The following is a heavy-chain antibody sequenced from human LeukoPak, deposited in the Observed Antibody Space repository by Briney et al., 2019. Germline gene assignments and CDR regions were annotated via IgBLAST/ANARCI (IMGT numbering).Heavy chain of an antibody. J-gene: IGHJ3*02. V-gene: IGHV4-61*05. CDR2: IYTSGST. D-gene: IGHD2-2*01. Sequence: PSETLSLTCTVSGGSISSSSYYWGWIRQPPGKGLEWIGYIYTSGSTNYNPSLKSRVTISVDMSKNQFSLQLSSVTAADTAVYYCARQSCSSTSCPHRNVFDIWGQGTMVTASP. CDR3: ARQSCSSTSCPHRNVFDI. CDR1: GGSISSSSYY.